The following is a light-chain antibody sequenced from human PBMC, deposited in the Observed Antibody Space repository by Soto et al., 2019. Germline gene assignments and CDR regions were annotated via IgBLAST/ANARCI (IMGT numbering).Light chain of an antibody. Sequence: QSVLTQPPSASGTPGQRVTIACSGRSSNIGSNTVNWYQQLPGTAPRLLIYSYNQRPSGVPDRFSGSKSGTSASLAISGLQSEDEAEYYCAAWDDSLNGVVFGGGTKLTVL. CDR3: AAWDDSLNGVV. V-gene: IGLV1-44*01. J-gene: IGLJ2*01. CDR2: SYN. CDR1: SSNIGSNT.